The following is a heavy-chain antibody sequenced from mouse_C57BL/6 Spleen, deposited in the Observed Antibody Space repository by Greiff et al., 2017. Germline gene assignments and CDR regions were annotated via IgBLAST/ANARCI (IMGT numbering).Heavy chain of an antibody. Sequence: VQLQQPGAELVKPGASVKLSCKASGYTFTSYWMHWVKQRPGRGLEWIGRIDPNSGGTKYNEKFKSKATLTVDKPSSTAYMQLSSRTSEDSAVSYCARPHYGSPFAYWGQGTLVTVSA. D-gene: IGHD1-1*01. CDR2: IDPNSGGT. CDR3: ARPHYGSPFAY. V-gene: IGHV1-72*01. J-gene: IGHJ3*01. CDR1: GYTFTSYW.